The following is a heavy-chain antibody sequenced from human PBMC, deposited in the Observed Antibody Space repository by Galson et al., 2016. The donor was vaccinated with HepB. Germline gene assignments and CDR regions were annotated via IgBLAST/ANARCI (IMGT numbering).Heavy chain of an antibody. D-gene: IGHD6-19*01. CDR2: IRSKAYGGTT. CDR1: GFAFGDYA. V-gene: IGHV3-49*03. Sequence: SLRLSCAASGFAFGDYAMSWFRQAPGKGLEWVGFIRSKAYGGTTEYAASVKGRFTISRDDSKSIAYLQMNSLKTEDTAVYYCTIWEAVAGTGYWGQGTLVTVSS. CDR3: TIWEAVAGTGY. J-gene: IGHJ4*02.